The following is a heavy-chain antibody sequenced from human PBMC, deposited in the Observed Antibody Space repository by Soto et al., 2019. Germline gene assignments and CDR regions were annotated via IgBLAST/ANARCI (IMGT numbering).Heavy chain of an antibody. CDR1: SGSISSSNW. CDR3: ARGNDFWGYLHAFDI. CDR2: SYDSGST. V-gene: IGHV4-4*02. Sequence: QVQLQESGPGLVKPSGTLSLTCAVSSGSISSSNWWSWVRQPPGKGLEWIGESYDSGSTNYKPSLRSRVTVSVDKSKNQFPLKLVSVTAAATAVCYCARGNDFWGYLHAFDIWGQGTLVTVSS. J-gene: IGHJ3*02. D-gene: IGHD3-3*01.